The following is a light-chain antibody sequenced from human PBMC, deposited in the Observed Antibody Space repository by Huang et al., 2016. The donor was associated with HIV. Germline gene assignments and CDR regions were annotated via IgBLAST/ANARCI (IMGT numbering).Light chain of an antibody. Sequence: DIQMTQSPSSVSASVEDRVTIRCRESQSINNNLNWYQQKPGKVPKLRIYATSRLQRGVPSRFSCSGSGTDFTLSISRLQPEDFATYYCQQSYSTPRTFGQGTRVEVK. J-gene: IGKJ1*01. V-gene: IGKV1-39*01. CDR1: QSINNN. CDR2: ATS. CDR3: QQSYSTPRT.